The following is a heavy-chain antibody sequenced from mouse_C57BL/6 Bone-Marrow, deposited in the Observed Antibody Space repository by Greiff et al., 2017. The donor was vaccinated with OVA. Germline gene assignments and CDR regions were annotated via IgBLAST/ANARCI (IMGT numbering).Heavy chain of an antibody. V-gene: IGHV1-64*01. CDR1: GYTFTSYW. Sequence: QVQLQQPGAELVKPGASVKLSCKASGYTFTSYWMHWVKQRPGQGLEWIGMIHPNSGSTNYNEKFKGKATLTVDKSSSTAYMQLSSLTSEYSAVYFCTRGCYHYFGYWGQGTTLTGSS. CDR2: IHPNSGST. CDR3: TRGCYHYFGY. D-gene: IGHD2-12*01. J-gene: IGHJ2*01.